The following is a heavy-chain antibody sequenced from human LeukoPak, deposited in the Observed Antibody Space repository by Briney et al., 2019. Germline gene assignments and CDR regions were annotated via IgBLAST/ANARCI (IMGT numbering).Heavy chain of an antibody. CDR1: GFTFSSYG. V-gene: IGHV3-64D*06. Sequence: GGSLRLSCSASGFTFSSYGMYWVRQAPGKGLEYISAITNKGDSTNYADSVKGRFTISRDNSKNTLYLQMSSLRPDDTAVYYCAREQLLKPNYGMDVWGQGTTVTVSS. CDR2: ITNKGDST. D-gene: IGHD2-2*01. CDR3: AREQLLKPNYGMDV. J-gene: IGHJ6*02.